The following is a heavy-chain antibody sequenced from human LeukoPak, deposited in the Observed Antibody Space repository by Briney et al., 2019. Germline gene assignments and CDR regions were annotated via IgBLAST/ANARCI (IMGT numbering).Heavy chain of an antibody. D-gene: IGHD3-3*01. CDR2: IYYSGST. CDR3: AREEIFGVVIGIDY. CDR1: GDSVSSGSYY. V-gene: IGHV4-61*01. J-gene: IGHJ4*02. Sequence: PETLSLTCTVSGDSVSSGSYYWSWIRQPPGKGLEWIGYIYYSGSTNYNPSLKSRVTISVDTSKNQFSLKLSSVTAADTAVYYCAREEIFGVVIGIDYWGQGTLVTVSS.